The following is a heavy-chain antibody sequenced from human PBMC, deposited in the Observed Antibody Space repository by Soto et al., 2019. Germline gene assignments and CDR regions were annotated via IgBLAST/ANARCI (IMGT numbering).Heavy chain of an antibody. CDR2: IYYSGST. D-gene: IGHD3-22*01. V-gene: IGHV4-31*03. J-gene: IGHJ6*02. Sequence: PSETLSLTCTVSGGSISSGGYYWSWIRQHPGKGLEWIGYIYYSGSTCYNPSLKSRVTISVDTSKNQFSLKLSSVTAADTAVYYCARNPVSGYYDSSGYYTYYYYGMDAWGQGTTVTVSS. CDR3: ARNPVSGYYDSSGYYTYYYYGMDA. CDR1: GGSISSGGYY.